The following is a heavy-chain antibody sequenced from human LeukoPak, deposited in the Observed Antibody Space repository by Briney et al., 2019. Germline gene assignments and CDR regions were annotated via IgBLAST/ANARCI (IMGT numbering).Heavy chain of an antibody. Sequence: SETLSLTCAVYGGSFSGYYWSWIRQPPGKGLEWIGYIYYSGSTNYNPSLKSRVTISVDTSKNQFSLKLSSVTAADTAVYYCARLELLDQRFDYWGQGTLVTVSS. V-gene: IGHV4-59*08. CDR2: IYYSGST. J-gene: IGHJ4*02. D-gene: IGHD1-26*01. CDR3: ARLELLDQRFDY. CDR1: GGSFSGYY.